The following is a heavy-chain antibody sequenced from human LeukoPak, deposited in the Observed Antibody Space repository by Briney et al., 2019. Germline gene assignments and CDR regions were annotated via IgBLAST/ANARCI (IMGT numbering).Heavy chain of an antibody. CDR1: GYSFTSYW. CDR2: IYPGDSDT. CDR3: ARQGASYGSGGASYMDV. D-gene: IGHD3-10*01. V-gene: IGHV5-51*01. Sequence: GESLKISCKGSGYSFTSYWIGWVRQMPGKGLEWMGIIYPGDSDTRYSPSFQGQVTISADKSISTAYLQWSSLKASDTAMYYCARQGASYGSGGASYMDVWGKGTTVTVSS. J-gene: IGHJ6*03.